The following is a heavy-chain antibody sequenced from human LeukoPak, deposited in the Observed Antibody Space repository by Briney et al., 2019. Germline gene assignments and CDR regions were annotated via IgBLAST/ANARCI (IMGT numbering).Heavy chain of an antibody. V-gene: IGHV3-21*01. D-gene: IGHD4-11*01. J-gene: IGHJ4*02. CDR2: ISTSSTHI. CDR3: ATISLTYSNYDLGFFDS. CDR1: GFTVSNYS. Sequence: AGSLRLSSAASGFTVSNYSMDWVRQTPGKGLEWVSSISTSSTHISYADSVKGRFTITRDNAKNSLFLQMNSLRAEDTAVYYCATISLTYSNYDLGFFDSWGQGALVSVSS.